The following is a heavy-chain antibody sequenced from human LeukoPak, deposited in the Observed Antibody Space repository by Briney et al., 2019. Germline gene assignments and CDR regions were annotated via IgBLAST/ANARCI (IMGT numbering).Heavy chain of an antibody. Sequence: GGSLRLSCAASGFTFSNYAIQWVRQAPGKGLEWVSSISSSSSYIYYADSVKGRFTISRDNAKNSLYLQMNSLRAEDTAVYYCAELGITMIGGVWGKGTTVTISS. CDR1: GFTFSNYA. CDR3: AELGITMIGGV. CDR2: ISSSSSYI. D-gene: IGHD3-10*02. V-gene: IGHV3-21*01. J-gene: IGHJ6*04.